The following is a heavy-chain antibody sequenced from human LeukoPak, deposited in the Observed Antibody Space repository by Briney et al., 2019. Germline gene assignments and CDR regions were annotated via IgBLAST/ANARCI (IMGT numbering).Heavy chain of an antibody. V-gene: IGHV4-59*01. CDR1: GGSISTYY. CDR2: IYYSGSS. Sequence: SETLSLTCTVSGGSISTYYWSWIRQPPGKGPEWIGYIYYSGSSNSNPSLRSRVTLSVDTSKNQFSLKLTSVTAADTAVYYCARRPWSDGVVAFDIWGQGTVVTISS. CDR3: ARRPWSDGVVAFDI. J-gene: IGHJ3*02. D-gene: IGHD2-15*01.